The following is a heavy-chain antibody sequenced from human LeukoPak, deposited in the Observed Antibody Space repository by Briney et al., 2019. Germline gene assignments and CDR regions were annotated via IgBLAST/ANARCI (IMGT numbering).Heavy chain of an antibody. CDR2: IYYSGST. CDR1: GGPISSSSYY. CDR3: ARHDKNYDYVWGSYRPYALDY. Sequence: SETLSLTCTVSGGPISSSSYYWGWIRQPPGKGLEWIGSIYYSGSTYYNPSLKSRVTISVDTSKNQFSLKLSSVTAADTAVYYCARHDKNYDYVWGSYRPYALDYWGQGTLVTVSS. J-gene: IGHJ4*02. D-gene: IGHD3-16*02. V-gene: IGHV4-39*01.